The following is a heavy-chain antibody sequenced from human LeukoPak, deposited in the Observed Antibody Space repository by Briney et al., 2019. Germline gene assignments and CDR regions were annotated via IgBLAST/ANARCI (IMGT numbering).Heavy chain of an antibody. J-gene: IGHJ3*02. V-gene: IGHV3-33*01. CDR1: GFTFSSYG. CDR2: IWYDGSNK. CDR3: ARSSALSPDAFDI. Sequence: GGSLRLSCAASGFTFSSYGVHWVRQAPGKGLEWVAVIWYDGSNKYYADSVKGRFTISRDNSKNTLYLQMNSLRAEDTAVYYCARSSALSPDAFDIWGQGTMVTVSS. D-gene: IGHD2-2*01.